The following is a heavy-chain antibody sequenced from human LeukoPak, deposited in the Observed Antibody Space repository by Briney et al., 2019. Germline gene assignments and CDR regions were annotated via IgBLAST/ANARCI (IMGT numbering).Heavy chain of an antibody. D-gene: IGHD3-16*01. CDR2: ISNSGSP. J-gene: IGHJ4*02. CDR1: SASVSSYY. Sequence: SETLSLTCTVSSASVSSYYWSWVRQPPGGGLEWIGYISNSGSPSYNPSFKSRVTFSADTSKNHLSLKLNSVTPADTAVYFCARGGAGPLRDWGQGTLVTVSP. V-gene: IGHV4-59*02. CDR3: ARGGAGPLRD.